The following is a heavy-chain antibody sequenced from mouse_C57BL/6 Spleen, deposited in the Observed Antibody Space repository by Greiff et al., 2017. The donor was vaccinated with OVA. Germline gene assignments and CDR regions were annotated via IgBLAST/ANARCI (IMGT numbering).Heavy chain of an antibody. V-gene: IGHV1-50*01. Sequence: VQLQQPGAELVKPGASVKLSCKASGYTFTSYWMQWVKQRPGQGLEWIGEIDPSDSYTNYNQKFKGKATLTVDTSSSTAYMQLSSLTSEDSAVYYCARRADYAGFAYWGQGTLVTVSA. CDR2: IDPSDSYT. J-gene: IGHJ3*01. CDR3: ARRADYAGFAY. D-gene: IGHD2-4*01. CDR1: GYTFTSYW.